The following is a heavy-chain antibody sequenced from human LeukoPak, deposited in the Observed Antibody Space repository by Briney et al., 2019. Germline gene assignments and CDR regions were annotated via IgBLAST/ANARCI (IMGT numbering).Heavy chain of an antibody. CDR2: IWYDGSNI. CDR1: GFTFSSYG. D-gene: IGHD1-26*01. CDR3: ARDGLSLYSGCYYGGGYYFDY. Sequence: GGSLRLSCAAPGFTFSSYGMHWVRQAPGKGLANVAVIWYDGSNIYYADSVKSRFTISRDNSKNTLYLQMYSLRPEDTAVHYFARDGLSLYSGCYYGGGYYFDYWGQGTLVTVSS. V-gene: IGHV3-33*01. J-gene: IGHJ4*02.